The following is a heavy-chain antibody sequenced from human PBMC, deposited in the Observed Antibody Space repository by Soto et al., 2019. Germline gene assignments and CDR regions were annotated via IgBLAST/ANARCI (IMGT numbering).Heavy chain of an antibody. V-gene: IGHV4-34*01. CDR3: ARGPRWHGSGTSVGYYFDY. CDR1: GGSFSGYY. CDR2: INHSGST. J-gene: IGHJ4*02. D-gene: IGHD1-26*01. Sequence: SETLSLTCAVYGGSFSGYYWSWIRQPPGKGLEWIGEINHSGSTNYNPSLKSRVTISVDTSKNQFSLKLSSVTAADTAVYYCARGPRWHGSGTSVGYYFDYWGQGTLVTVSS.